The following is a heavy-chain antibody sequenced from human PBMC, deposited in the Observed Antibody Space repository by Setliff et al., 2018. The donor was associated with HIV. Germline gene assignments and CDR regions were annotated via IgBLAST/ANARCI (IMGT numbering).Heavy chain of an antibody. D-gene: IGHD3-10*01. J-gene: IGHJ3*02. CDR1: GGSISSGAYY. CDR2: IYYSGST. V-gene: IGHV4-31*03. Sequence: SETLSLTCTVSGGSISSGAYYWSWIRQHPGKGLEWIGYIYYSGSTYYNPSLKSRVTISVDTSKNQFSLKLKSVTAADTAVYYCATSAESGFGIHWGVFNIWGQGTRVTVSS. CDR3: ATSAESGFGIHWGVFNI.